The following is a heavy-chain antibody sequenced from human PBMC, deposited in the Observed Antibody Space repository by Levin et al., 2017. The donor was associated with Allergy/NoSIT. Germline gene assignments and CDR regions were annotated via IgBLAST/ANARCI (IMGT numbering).Heavy chain of an antibody. CDR2: VHSSGRT. J-gene: IGHJ4*02. D-gene: IGHD2-15*01. Sequence: PSETLSLSCTVSGGSITTYVWTWIRQPPGQGLEWIGHVHSSGRTNYHPSLKGRVTLSLDTSKNQFSLKLMSVTAADTAVYYCARSPPPFSCSDDRCYGEFYFEYWGQGNPVTVSS. CDR1: GGSITTYV. V-gene: IGHV4-59*01. CDR3: ARSPPPFSCSDDRCYGEFYFEY.